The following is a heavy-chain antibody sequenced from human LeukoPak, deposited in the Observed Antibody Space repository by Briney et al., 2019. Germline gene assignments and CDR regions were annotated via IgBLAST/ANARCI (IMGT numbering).Heavy chain of an antibody. CDR3: TRDLSPAHF. V-gene: IGHV3-74*01. CDR1: GFTFSAYW. J-gene: IGHJ4*02. D-gene: IGHD2/OR15-2a*01. CDR2: VSGDGETT. Sequence: GGSLRLSCATSGFTFSAYWMHWVRQAPGKGLVWVSRVSGDGETTVYADSVKGRFTISRDNARNTLYLQMSSLRVDDTAVYYCTRDLSPAHFWGQGTLVTVSS.